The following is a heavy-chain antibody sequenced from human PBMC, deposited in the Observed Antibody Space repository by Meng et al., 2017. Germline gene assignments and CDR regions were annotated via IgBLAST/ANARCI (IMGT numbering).Heavy chain of an antibody. Sequence: QIPLQDLCPTLLQPPQTLSLACTFSGFSLSTSGVGVGWIRQPPGKALEWLALIYWDDDKRYSPSLKSRLTITKDTSKNQVVLTMTNMDPVDTATYYCAHRRDYYGSGNHFDYWGQGTLVTVSS. CDR3: AHRRDYYGSGNHFDY. CDR2: IYWDDDK. V-gene: IGHV2-5*02. CDR1: GFSLSTSGVG. D-gene: IGHD3-10*01. J-gene: IGHJ4*02.